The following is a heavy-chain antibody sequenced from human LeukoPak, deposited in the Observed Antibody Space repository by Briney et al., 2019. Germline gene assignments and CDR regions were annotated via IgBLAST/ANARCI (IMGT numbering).Heavy chain of an antibody. CDR2: IYYSGST. CDR1: GGSISSYY. D-gene: IGHD6-6*01. V-gene: IGHV4-59*12. CDR3: AREAARLAYYYYYMDV. Sequence: PSETLSLTCTVSGGSISSYYWNWIRQPPGKGLEWIGYIYYSGSTNYNPSLKSRVTISVDTSKNQFSLKLSSVTAADTAVYYCAREAARLAYYYYYMDVWGKGTTVTVSS. J-gene: IGHJ6*03.